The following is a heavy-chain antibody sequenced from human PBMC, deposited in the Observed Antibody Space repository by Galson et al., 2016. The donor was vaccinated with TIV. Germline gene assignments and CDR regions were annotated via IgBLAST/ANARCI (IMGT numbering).Heavy chain of an antibody. J-gene: IGHJ5*02. CDR1: DYTFTSYG. CDR2: ISAYTGNT. Sequence: SVKVSCKASDYTFTSYGISWVRQAPGQGLEWMGWISAYTGNTNYAQKFQGRVTLTTDTSTSTAYMDLRSLRYDDTAVYYCARDWDGSVNWFDPWGQGTLVTVSS. V-gene: IGHV1-18*01. CDR3: ARDWDGSVNWFDP. D-gene: IGHD1-1*01.